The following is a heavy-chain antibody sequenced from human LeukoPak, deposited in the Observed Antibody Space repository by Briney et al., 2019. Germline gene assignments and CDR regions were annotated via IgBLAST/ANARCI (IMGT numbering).Heavy chain of an antibody. CDR2: ISSSSSYI. D-gene: IGHD1-26*01. CDR1: GFTFSIYS. J-gene: IGHJ4*02. V-gene: IGHV3-21*01. CDR3: ASGAPVDY. Sequence: GGSLRLSCAASGFTFSIYSMNWARQAPGKGLEWLSSISSSSSYIIYAHSVKGRFTISRDNAKNSLYLQMNSLRAEDTAVYYCASGAPVDYWGQGTLVTVSS.